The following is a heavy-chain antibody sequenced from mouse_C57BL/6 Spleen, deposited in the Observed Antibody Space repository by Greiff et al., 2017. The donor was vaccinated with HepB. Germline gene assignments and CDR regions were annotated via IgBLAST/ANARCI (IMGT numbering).Heavy chain of an antibody. D-gene: IGHD2-4*01. V-gene: IGHV10-1*01. Sequence: DVKLVESGGGLVQPKGSLKLSCAASGFSFNTYAMNWVRQAPGKGLEWVARIRSKSNNYATYYADSVKDRFTISRDDSESMLYLQMNNLKTEDTAMYYCVREGYDYDVGYYFDYWGQGTTLTVSS. J-gene: IGHJ2*01. CDR2: IRSKSNNYAT. CDR1: GFSFNTYA. CDR3: VREGYDYDVGYYFDY.